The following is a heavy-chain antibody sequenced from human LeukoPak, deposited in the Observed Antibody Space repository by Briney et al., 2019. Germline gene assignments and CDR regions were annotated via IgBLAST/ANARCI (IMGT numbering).Heavy chain of an antibody. J-gene: IGHJ4*02. Sequence: GGSLRLSCAASGFTFNNFGMHWVRQAPGKGLEWVAVISSDGNDKYYANAVKGRFTISRDNSMNTLYLQMSSLRVEDTAIYYCAKDLTTLTLGKDYWGQGTLVTVSS. V-gene: IGHV3-30*18. CDR1: GFTFNNFG. CDR3: AKDLTTLTLGKDY. CDR2: ISSDGNDK. D-gene: IGHD4-17*01.